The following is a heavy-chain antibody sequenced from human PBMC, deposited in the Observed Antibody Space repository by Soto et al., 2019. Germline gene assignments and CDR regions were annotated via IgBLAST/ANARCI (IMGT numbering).Heavy chain of an antibody. CDR2: IIPIFGTA. CDR1: GGTFSSYA. V-gene: IGHV1-69*13. D-gene: IGHD1-26*01. Sequence: SVKVSCKASGGTFSSYAISWVRQAPGQGLEWMGGIIPIFGTANYAQKFQGRVTITADESTSTAYMELSSLRSEDTAVYYCARDPLIVGATMGFDYWGQGTLVTVSS. J-gene: IGHJ4*02. CDR3: ARDPLIVGATMGFDY.